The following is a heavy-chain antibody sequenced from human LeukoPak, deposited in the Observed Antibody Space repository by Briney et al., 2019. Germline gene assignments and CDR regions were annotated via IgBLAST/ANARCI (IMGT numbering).Heavy chain of an antibody. CDR3: ARDPEGLRYFEYFFDY. J-gene: IGHJ4*01. D-gene: IGHD3-9*01. CDR2: ISSSGSTI. V-gene: IGHV3-48*04. Sequence: GGSLRLSCAASGFTFSSYGMNWVRQAPGKGLEWVSYISSSGSTIYYADSVKGRFTISRDNAKNSLYLQMNSLRAEDTAVYYCARDPEGLRYFEYFFDYWGQGTLVTVSS. CDR1: GFTFSSYG.